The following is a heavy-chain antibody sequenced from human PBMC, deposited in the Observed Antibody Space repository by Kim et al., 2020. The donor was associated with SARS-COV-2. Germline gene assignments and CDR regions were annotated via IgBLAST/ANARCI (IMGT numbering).Heavy chain of an antibody. Sequence: YAQGFTGRFVFSLDTSVSTAYLQISSLKAEDTAVYYCARVRDDSSGYYHYWGQGTLVTVSA. J-gene: IGHJ4*02. CDR3: ARVRDDSSGYYHY. D-gene: IGHD3-22*01. V-gene: IGHV7-4-1*02.